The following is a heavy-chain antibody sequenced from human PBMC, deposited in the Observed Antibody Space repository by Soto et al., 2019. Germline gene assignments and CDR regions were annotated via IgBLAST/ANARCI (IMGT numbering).Heavy chain of an antibody. D-gene: IGHD3-22*01. J-gene: IGHJ4*02. CDR3: ARGHDSSGYYY. CDR1: GHTFVDYY. V-gene: IGHV1-2*02. CDR2: INPNSGGT. Sequence: ASVKVSCKASGHTFVDYYMNWVRQAPGQGLEWMGWINPNSGGTKYAQKFQGRVTMTRDTSISTVYVELSRLRSDDTAVYYCARGHDSSGYYYWGQGTLVTVSS.